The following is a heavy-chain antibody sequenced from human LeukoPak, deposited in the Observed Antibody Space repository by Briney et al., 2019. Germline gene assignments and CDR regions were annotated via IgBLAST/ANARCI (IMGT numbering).Heavy chain of an antibody. Sequence: SETLSLTCAVYGGSFSGYYWSWIRQPPGKGLEWIGEINHSGSTNYNPSPKSRVTISVDTSKNQFSLKLSSVTAADTAVYYCARVNYYDSSGPNRNFDYWGQGTLVTVSS. CDR2: INHSGST. CDR1: GGSFSGYY. V-gene: IGHV4-34*01. J-gene: IGHJ4*02. CDR3: ARVNYYDSSGPNRNFDY. D-gene: IGHD3-22*01.